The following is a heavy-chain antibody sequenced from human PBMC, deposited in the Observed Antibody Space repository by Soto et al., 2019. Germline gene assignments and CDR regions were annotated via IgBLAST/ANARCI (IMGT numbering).Heavy chain of an antibody. CDR1: GYTFTSYA. Sequence: QVQLVQSGAEEKKPGASVKVSCKASGYTFTSYAMHWVRQAPGQRLEWMGWINAGNVNTKYSQKFQGRVTITRDTSASTAYMELSSLRSEDTAVYYCARGPGTGMDVWGQGTTVTVSS. V-gene: IGHV1-3*05. D-gene: IGHD1-1*01. J-gene: IGHJ6*02. CDR2: INAGNVNT. CDR3: ARGPGTGMDV.